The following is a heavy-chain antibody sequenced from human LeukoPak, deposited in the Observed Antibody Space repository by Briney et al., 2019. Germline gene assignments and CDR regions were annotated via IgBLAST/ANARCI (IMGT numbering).Heavy chain of an antibody. CDR2: TAYEGGEK. CDR1: GSTFSGHL. V-gene: IGHV3-30*01. Sequence: GGSLRLSCAASGSTFSGHLLHWVRQAPGKGLEWVAGTAYEGGEKYYADSVSGRFTISRDNSDNTVYLQMNGLRLEDTAVYFCAREGDRHLAFDYWGRGTLVTVSS. D-gene: IGHD3-16*01. J-gene: IGHJ4*02. CDR3: AREGDRHLAFDY.